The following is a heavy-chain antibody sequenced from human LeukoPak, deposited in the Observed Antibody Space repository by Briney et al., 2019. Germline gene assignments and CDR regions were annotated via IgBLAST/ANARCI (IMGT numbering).Heavy chain of an antibody. CDR1: GGSITNFY. CDR2: IYYTGST. V-gene: IGHV4-59*08. J-gene: IGHJ2*01. Sequence: SETLSLTCTVSGGSITNFYWSWVRQPPGKRLEWLGFIYYTGSTTYNPSLECRVTISVDTSKNQFSLRLRSVTAADTAVYYCAASRWYFDVWGRGVVVAVSS. CDR3: AASRWYFDV.